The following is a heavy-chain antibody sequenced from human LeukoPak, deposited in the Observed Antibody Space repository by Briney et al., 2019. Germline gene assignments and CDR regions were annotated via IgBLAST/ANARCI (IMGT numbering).Heavy chain of an antibody. CDR1: GFTFSSYG. V-gene: IGHV3-30*02. D-gene: IGHD1-14*01. Sequence: GGSLRLSCAASGFTFSSYGMHWVRQAPGKGLEWVAFIRYDGSNKYYADSVKGRFTISRDNSKNTLYLQMNSLRAEDTAVYYCAKRLNLTYYYYMDVWGKGTTVTVSS. CDR3: AKRLNLTYYYYMDV. CDR2: IRYDGSNK. J-gene: IGHJ6*03.